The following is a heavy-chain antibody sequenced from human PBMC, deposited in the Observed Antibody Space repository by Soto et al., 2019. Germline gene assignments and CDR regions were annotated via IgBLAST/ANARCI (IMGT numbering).Heavy chain of an antibody. CDR1: GYSFTSYW. Sequence: GESLKISCKGSGYSFTSYWIGWVRQMPGKGLEWMGIIYPGDSDTRYSPSFQGQVTISADKSISTAYLQWSSLKASDTEMYYCARHGRSRGSGSYDYGMDVWGQGTTVTVSS. J-gene: IGHJ6*02. D-gene: IGHD3-10*01. V-gene: IGHV5-51*01. CDR3: ARHGRSRGSGSYDYGMDV. CDR2: IYPGDSDT.